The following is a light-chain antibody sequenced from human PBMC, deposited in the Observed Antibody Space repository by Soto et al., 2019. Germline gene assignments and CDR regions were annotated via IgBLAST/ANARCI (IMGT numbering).Light chain of an antibody. J-gene: IGLJ1*01. Sequence: QYVRTQPPSASGSPGQSVTISCTGTKNDIGVYDFVSWYQHHPGKAPRLIIYEVVQRPSGVPDRFSGSKSGNTASLTVSGLQAADEADYFCKSYAGSNTYVFGSGTKITVL. V-gene: IGLV2-8*01. CDR3: KSYAGSNTYV. CDR1: KNDIGVYDF. CDR2: EVV.